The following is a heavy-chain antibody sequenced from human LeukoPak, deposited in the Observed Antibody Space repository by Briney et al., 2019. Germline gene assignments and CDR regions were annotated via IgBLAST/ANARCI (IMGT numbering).Heavy chain of an antibody. V-gene: IGHV3-11*01. CDR1: EFVFSDYY. Sequence: GGSLTLSCAASEFVFSDYYMSWIRQAPGKGLEWVAYISDSGSTIYYAASVNGRFTISRDNDKNLPYLQMTGLGADDTAVYYCAREMEGDYGSGTIFVLWGQGNMVTASS. CDR3: AREMEGDYGSGTIFVL. D-gene: IGHD3-10*01. CDR2: ISDSGSTI. J-gene: IGHJ4*02.